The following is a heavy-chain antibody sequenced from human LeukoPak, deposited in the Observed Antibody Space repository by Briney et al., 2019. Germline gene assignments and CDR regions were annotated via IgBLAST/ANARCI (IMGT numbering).Heavy chain of an antibody. V-gene: IGHV4-4*07. CDR3: ARVRPSSSSSSFDY. Sequence: SETLSLTCTVSGVSISSYYWSWIRQPAGKGLEWIGRLNTSGSTNYNPSLKSRVTMSVDTSKNQFSLKLSSVTAADTAVYYCARVRPSSSSSSFDYWGQGTLVTVSS. D-gene: IGHD6-6*01. CDR1: GVSISSYY. J-gene: IGHJ4*02. CDR2: LNTSGST.